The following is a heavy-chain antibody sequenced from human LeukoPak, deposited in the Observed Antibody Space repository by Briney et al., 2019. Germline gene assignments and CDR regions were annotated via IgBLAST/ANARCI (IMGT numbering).Heavy chain of an antibody. CDR1: GFTFSNYW. Sequence: GSLRLSCAASGFTFSNYWMHWVRQAPGKGLEWVANIKQDGSEKYYVDSVKGRFTISRDNAKNSLYLQMNSLRAEDTAVYYCARGIQLFDYWGQGTLVTVSS. CDR3: ARGIQLFDY. CDR2: IKQDGSEK. J-gene: IGHJ4*02. V-gene: IGHV3-7*01. D-gene: IGHD5-18*01.